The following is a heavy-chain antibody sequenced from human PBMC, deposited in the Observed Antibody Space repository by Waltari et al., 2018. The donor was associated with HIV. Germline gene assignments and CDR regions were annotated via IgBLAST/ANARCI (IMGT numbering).Heavy chain of an antibody. CDR2: INAGNGNT. CDR1: GYTFTSYA. CDR3: ARDLVSTAGTNY. Sequence: QVQPVQSGAEVKKPGASVKVSCKASGYTFTSYAMHWVRQAPGQRLEWMGWINAGNGNTKYSQKFQGRVTITRDTSASTAYMELSSLRSEDTAVYYCARDLVSTAGTNYWGQGALVTVSS. D-gene: IGHD6-19*01. J-gene: IGHJ4*02. V-gene: IGHV1-3*01.